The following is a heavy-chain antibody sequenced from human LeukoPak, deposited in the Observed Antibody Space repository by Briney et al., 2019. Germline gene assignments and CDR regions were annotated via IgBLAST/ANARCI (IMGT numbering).Heavy chain of an antibody. CDR1: GYTFTAYY. CDR3: ARSSSLDS. D-gene: IGHD6-6*01. CDR2: INPNSGGT. J-gene: IGHJ5*01. Sequence: GASVKVSCTASGYTFTAYYLHWVRQAPEQGPEWMGWINPNSGGTNYAQKFQGRVTMTRDTSNSTASMELSSLTSDDTAVYYCARSSSLDSWGQGTLVTVSS. V-gene: IGHV1-2*02.